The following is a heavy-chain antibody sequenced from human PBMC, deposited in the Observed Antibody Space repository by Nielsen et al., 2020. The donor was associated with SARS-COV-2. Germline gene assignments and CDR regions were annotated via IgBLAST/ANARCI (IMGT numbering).Heavy chain of an antibody. CDR3: AKGSGYDFDFDY. D-gene: IGHD5-12*01. CDR1: GFTFADYA. Sequence: GGSLRLSCAASGFTFADYAMHWVRQAPGKGLEWVSGISWNSGSIGYADSVKGRFTISRDNAKNSLYLQMNSLRAEDTALYYCAKGSGYDFDFDYWGQGTLVTVSS. CDR2: ISWNSGSI. V-gene: IGHV3-9*01. J-gene: IGHJ4*02.